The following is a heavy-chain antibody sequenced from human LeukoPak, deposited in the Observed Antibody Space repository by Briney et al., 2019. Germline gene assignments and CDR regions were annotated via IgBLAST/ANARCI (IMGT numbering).Heavy chain of an antibody. D-gene: IGHD2-2*01. CDR2: ISSSGAYI. V-gene: IGHV3-21*01. J-gene: IGHJ4*02. Sequence: GGSLRLSCAASGFAFNSHALNWVRQAPGKGLEWVSSISSSGAYIYYADSVKGRFTIFRDNAKNSVHLLMSSLRAEDTAVYYCARERSGVYCGSTSCRIRGANDYWGQGTLVTVSS. CDR3: ARERSGVYCGSTSCRIRGANDY. CDR1: GFAFNSHA.